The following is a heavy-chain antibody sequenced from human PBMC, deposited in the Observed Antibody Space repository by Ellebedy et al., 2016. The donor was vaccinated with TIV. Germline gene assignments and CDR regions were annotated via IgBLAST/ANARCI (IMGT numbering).Heavy chain of an antibody. D-gene: IGHD6-6*01. CDR2: ITGDGTST. V-gene: IGHV3-74*01. J-gene: IGHJ4*01. Sequence: GESLKISCAASGFTFSCSLMHLVRPAPGKGLVWVSRITGDGTSTAYADSVKGRFTISRDNAKNTLSLQMNSLRAEDTAVYYCAGDPDRNSFYFFEYWGHGILVTVSS. CDR3: AGDPDRNSFYFFEY. CDR1: GFTFSCSL.